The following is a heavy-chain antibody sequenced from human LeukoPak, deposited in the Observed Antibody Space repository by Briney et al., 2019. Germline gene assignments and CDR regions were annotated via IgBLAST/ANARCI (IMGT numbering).Heavy chain of an antibody. CDR2: INHSGST. V-gene: IGHV4-34*01. J-gene: IGHJ4*02. D-gene: IGHD6-19*01. Sequence: SETLSLTCAVYGVSFSGYYWSWIRQPPGKGLEWIGEINHSGSTNYNPSLKSRVTISVDTSKNQFSLKLSSVTAADTAVYYCARRKQWLEYDYWGQGTLVTVSS. CDR3: ARRKQWLEYDY. CDR1: GVSFSGYY.